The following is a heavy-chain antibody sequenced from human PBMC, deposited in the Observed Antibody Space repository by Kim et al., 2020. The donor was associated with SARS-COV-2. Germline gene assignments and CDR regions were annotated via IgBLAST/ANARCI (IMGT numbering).Heavy chain of an antibody. D-gene: IGHD3-3*01. J-gene: IGHJ5*02. Sequence: GGSLRLSCAASGFTFSSYSMNWVRQAPGKGLEWVSSISSSSSYIYYADSVKGRFTISRDNAKNSLYLQMNCLRAEDTAVYYCARDHTEELAGYYHFWSLGSVCPINWFDPWGQGTLVTVSS. CDR1: GFTFSSYS. CDR3: ARDHTEELAGYYHFWSLGSVCPINWFDP. V-gene: IGHV3-21*01. CDR2: ISSSSSYI.